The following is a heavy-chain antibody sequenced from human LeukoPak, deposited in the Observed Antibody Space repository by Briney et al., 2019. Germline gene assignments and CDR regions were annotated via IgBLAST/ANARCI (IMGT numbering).Heavy chain of an antibody. Sequence: GGSLRLSCAASGFTFSSYSMTWVRQAPGKGLEWVSSISSSSSYIYYADSVKGRFTISRDNAKNSLYLQMNSLRAEDTAVYYCARDYDSSGYYSNYWGQGTLVTVSS. CDR3: ARDYDSSGYYSNY. CDR1: GFTFSSYS. J-gene: IGHJ4*02. D-gene: IGHD3-22*01. CDR2: ISSSSSYI. V-gene: IGHV3-21*01.